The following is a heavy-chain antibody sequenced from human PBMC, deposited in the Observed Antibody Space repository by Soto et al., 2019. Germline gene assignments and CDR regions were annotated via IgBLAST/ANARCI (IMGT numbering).Heavy chain of an antibody. CDR3: ARGTNWNYSRANWFDL. V-gene: IGHV1-69*13. J-gene: IGHJ5*02. Sequence: SVKVSCKASGGTFSSYAISWVRQAPGQGLEWMGGIIPIFGTANYAQKFQGRVTITADESTSTAYMERSSLRSEDTAVYYCARGTNWNYSRANWFDLWGQGTLVTVSS. CDR2: IIPIFGTA. D-gene: IGHD1-7*01. CDR1: GGTFSSYA.